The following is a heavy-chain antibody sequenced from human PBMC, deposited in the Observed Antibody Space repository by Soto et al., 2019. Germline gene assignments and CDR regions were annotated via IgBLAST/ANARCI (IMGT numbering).Heavy chain of an antibody. J-gene: IGHJ4*02. Sequence: QVQLVQSGAEVKKPGSSVKVSCKASGDTFNNYVVNWVRQAPGQGLEWLGGILPIFATANYAQKFQGRVTITADKSTRTAYMELTSLRSEDTAVYYCAGRCDSTTCLGHFDYWGQRTLVTVAS. D-gene: IGHD2-2*01. CDR2: ILPIFATA. CDR3: AGRCDSTTCLGHFDY. V-gene: IGHV1-69*06. CDR1: GDTFNNYV.